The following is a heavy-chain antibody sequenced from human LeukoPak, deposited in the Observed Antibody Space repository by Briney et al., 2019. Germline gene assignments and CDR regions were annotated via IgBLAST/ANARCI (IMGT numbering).Heavy chain of an antibody. CDR1: GGSISSYY. CDR2: IYYSGST. D-gene: IGHD3-10*01. J-gene: IGHJ4*02. Sequence: AETLSLTCTVSGGSISSYYWSWIRQPPGKGLEWIGYIYYSGSTNYNPSLKSRVTISVDTSKNQFSLKLRSVTAADTAVYYCATSGGGLLWFGELLNPFDYWGQGSLVTVSS. CDR3: ATSGGGLLWFGELLNPFDY. V-gene: IGHV4-59*01.